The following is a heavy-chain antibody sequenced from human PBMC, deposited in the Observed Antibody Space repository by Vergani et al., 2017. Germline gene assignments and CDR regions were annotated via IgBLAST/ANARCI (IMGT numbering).Heavy chain of an antibody. D-gene: IGHD2-15*01. CDR3: ARGRSGFYFDY. V-gene: IGHV3-9*01. J-gene: IGHJ4*02. Sequence: EVQLVESGGGLVQPGRSLRLSCAASGFTFDDYAMHWVRQAPGKGLEWVSGISWNSGSIGYADSVKGRFTISRDNAKNSLYLQMNSLRAEDTALYYCARGRSGFYFDYWGQGTLVTVSS. CDR1: GFTFDDYA. CDR2: ISWNSGSI.